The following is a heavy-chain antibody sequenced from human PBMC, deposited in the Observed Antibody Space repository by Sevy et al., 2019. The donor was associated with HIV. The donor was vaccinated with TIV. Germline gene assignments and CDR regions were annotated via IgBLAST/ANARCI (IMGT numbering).Heavy chain of an antibody. CDR1: GYNFINYG. D-gene: IGHD5-12*01. CDR2: SSPFTGSP. Sequence: ASVKVSCKASGYNFINYGISWVRQAPGQGLEWVGGSSPFTGSPNYPQKLQDRVTVTTDTATNTAYMELRNLRSDDTAVYYCGKCTLWVYDPTNRKCGMDVGGQGTTVTVSS. V-gene: IGHV1-18*01. CDR3: GKCTLWVYDPTNRKCGMDV. J-gene: IGHJ6*02.